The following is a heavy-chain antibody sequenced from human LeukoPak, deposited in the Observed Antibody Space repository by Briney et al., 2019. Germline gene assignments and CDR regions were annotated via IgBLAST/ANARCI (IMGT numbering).Heavy chain of an antibody. J-gene: IGHJ4*02. D-gene: IGHD3-3*01. CDR2: IWSDGSNK. CDR3: AKNNDLWNSHRRGRGLDY. CDR1: GYNFNDYA. V-gene: IGHV3-33*06. Sequence: GRSLRLSCAASGYNFNDYAMHWVRQAPDKGLEWVAAIWSDGSNKYYADSVKGRFTISRDNSKSTLYLQMDSLIAEDTSVYYCAKNNDLWNSHRRGRGLDYWGEGSLVAV.